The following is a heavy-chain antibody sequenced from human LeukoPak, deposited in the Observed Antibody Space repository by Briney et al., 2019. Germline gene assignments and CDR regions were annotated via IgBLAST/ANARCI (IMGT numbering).Heavy chain of an antibody. J-gene: IGHJ4*02. CDR1: GGTFSSYA. Sequence: GASVKVSCKASGGTFSSYAISWVRQAPGQGLEWMGRIIPILGIANYAQKFQGRVTITADKSTSTAYMELSSLRSEDTAVYYCAPPEGSGYFFGWGQGTLVTVSS. CDR2: IIPILGIA. V-gene: IGHV1-69*04. CDR3: APPEGSGYFFG. D-gene: IGHD3-3*01.